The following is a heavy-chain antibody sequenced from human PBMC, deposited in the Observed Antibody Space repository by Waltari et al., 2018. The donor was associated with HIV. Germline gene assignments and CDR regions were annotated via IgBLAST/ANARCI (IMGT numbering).Heavy chain of an antibody. V-gene: IGHV4-39*01. D-gene: IGHD3-10*02. CDR1: GGFIGSSTDY. CDR3: ARRGGMLSNYYFDY. Sequence: QLQLQESGPGLVKPSETLSLTCAVSGGFIGSSTDYWGWIRHPPGKGLQWDGTISYSGITYYNPSLKSRVSISLDTSKNRFSLRLSSVTAADTAVYYCARRGGMLSNYYFDYWGQGTLVTVSS. J-gene: IGHJ4*02. CDR2: ISYSGIT.